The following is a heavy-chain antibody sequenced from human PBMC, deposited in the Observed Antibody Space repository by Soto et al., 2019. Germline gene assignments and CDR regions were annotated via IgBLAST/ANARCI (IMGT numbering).Heavy chain of an antibody. CDR1: GYTFTSYS. CDR2: IHAGNGYT. J-gene: IGHJ3*02. Sequence: QVQLVQSGAQVKRPGASVTVSCRASGYTFTSYSLHWVRQAPGRRLEWMGWIHAGNGYTKYSQSFQGRVTITRDTSATTLNRDLRSLRSEDTAVYFWGRVKYGGDHLSLAFDIWGKGTMVPVSS. CDR3: GRVKYGGDHLSLAFDI. V-gene: IGHV1-3*01. D-gene: IGHD2-21*02.